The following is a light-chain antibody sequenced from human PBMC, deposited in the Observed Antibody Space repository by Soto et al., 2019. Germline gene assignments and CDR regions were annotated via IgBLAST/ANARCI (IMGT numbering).Light chain of an antibody. CDR2: QVT. CDR1: SSDVGTYNY. J-gene: IGLJ1*01. Sequence: QSALTQPASVSGSPGQSITISCTGTSSDVGTYNYVSWYLQHPGNAPKLIIYQVTNRPSGVSNRFSGSKSGNTASLTISGLQAEDESYFYCSSYTSRSYTYVFGTGTKVTVL. CDR3: SSYTSRSYTYV. V-gene: IGLV2-14*01.